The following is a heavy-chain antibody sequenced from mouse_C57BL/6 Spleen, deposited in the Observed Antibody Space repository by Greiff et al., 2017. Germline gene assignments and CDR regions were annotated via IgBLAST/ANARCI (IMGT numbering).Heavy chain of an antibody. V-gene: IGHV1-82*01. J-gene: IGHJ2*01. Sequence: QVQLKQSGPELVKPGASVKISCKASGYAFSSSWMNWVKQRPGKGLEWIGRIYPGDGDTNYNEKFKGKATLTADKSSSTAYMQLSSLTSEDSAVYFCAREDYGYFDYWGQGTTLTVSS. D-gene: IGHD2-4*01. CDR2: IYPGDGDT. CDR1: GYAFSSSW. CDR3: AREDYGYFDY.